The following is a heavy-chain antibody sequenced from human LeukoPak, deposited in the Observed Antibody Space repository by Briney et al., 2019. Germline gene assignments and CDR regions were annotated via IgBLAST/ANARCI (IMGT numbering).Heavy chain of an antibody. D-gene: IGHD4-17*01. CDR1: GFTFSSYG. Sequence: PGRSLRLSCAASGFTFSSYGMHWVRQAPGKGLEWVAVISYDGNKKYYADSVKGRFTISRDNSKNTLYLQMNSLRAEDTAVYFCAKVIPYGDFQLPKYGMDVWGQGTTVTVSS. J-gene: IGHJ6*02. CDR2: ISYDGNKK. V-gene: IGHV3-30*19. CDR3: AKVIPYGDFQLPKYGMDV.